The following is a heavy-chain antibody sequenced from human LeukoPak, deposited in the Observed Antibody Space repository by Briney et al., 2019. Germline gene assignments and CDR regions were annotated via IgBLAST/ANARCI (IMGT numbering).Heavy chain of an antibody. V-gene: IGHV1-46*01. D-gene: IGHD1-26*01. CDR2: INPSGGSA. Sequence: ASVKVSCKASGYTFTSYYMHWVRQAPGQGLEWMGIINPSGGSASYAQKFQGRVTMTRDTSTSTVYMELSSLRSEDTAVYYCARADWEPQGFDYWGQGTLVTVSS. CDR1: GYTFTSYY. CDR3: ARADWEPQGFDY. J-gene: IGHJ4*02.